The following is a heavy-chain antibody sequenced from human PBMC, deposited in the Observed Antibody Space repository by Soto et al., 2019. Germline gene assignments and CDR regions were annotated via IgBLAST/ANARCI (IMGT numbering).Heavy chain of an antibody. D-gene: IGHD3-22*01. V-gene: IGHV3-23*01. CDR2: ISGSGGST. CDR1: GFTFSSYA. Sequence: PGGSLRLSCAASGFTFSSYAMSWVRQAPGKGLEWVSAISGSGGSTYYADSVKGRFTISRDNSKNTLYLQMNSLRAEDTAVYYCAKASTYYYDSSGYSGYWGQGTLVTVSS. J-gene: IGHJ4*02. CDR3: AKASTYYYDSSGYSGY.